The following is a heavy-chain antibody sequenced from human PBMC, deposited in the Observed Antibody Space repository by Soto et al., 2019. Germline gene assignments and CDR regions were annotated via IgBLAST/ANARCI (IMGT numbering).Heavy chain of an antibody. V-gene: IGHV3-7*01. CDR3: AGIKDSRDQADPFDY. CDR1: GFTFSSYW. D-gene: IGHD2-21*01. J-gene: IGHJ4*02. CDR2: IKQDGSEK. Sequence: GGSLRLSCAASGFTFSSYWMSWVRQAPGKGLEWVANIKQDGSEKYYVDSVKGRFTISRDNAKNSLYLQMNSLRAEDTAVYYCAGIKDSRDQADPFDYWGQGTLVTVSS.